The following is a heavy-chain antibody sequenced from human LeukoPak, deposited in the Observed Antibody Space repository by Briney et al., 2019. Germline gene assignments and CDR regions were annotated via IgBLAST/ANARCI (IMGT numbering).Heavy chain of an antibody. CDR2: IYYSGST. D-gene: IGHD2-2*02. Sequence: SETLSLTCTVSGGSVSSGSYHWSWIRQPPGKGLEWIGYIYYSGSTNYNPSLKSRVTISVDTSKNQFSLKLSSVTAADTAVYYCARDHCSSTSCHNWYFDLWGRGALVTVSS. V-gene: IGHV4-61*01. J-gene: IGHJ2*01. CDR1: GGSVSSGSYH. CDR3: ARDHCSSTSCHNWYFDL.